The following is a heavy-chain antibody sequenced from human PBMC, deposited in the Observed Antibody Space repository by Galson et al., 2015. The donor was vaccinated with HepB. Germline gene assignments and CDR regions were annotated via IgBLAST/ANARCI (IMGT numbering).Heavy chain of an antibody. CDR1: GGSISSSSYY. CDR2: IYYSGST. D-gene: IGHD5-12*01. V-gene: IGHV4-39*01. J-gene: IGHJ4*02. Sequence: SETLSLTCTVSGGSISSSSYYWGWIRQPPGKGLEWIGSIYYSGSTYYNPSLKSRVTISVDTSKNKFSLKLSSVTAADTAVYYCARLHRDVDIAHFDYWGQGTLVTVSS. CDR3: ARLHRDVDIAHFDY.